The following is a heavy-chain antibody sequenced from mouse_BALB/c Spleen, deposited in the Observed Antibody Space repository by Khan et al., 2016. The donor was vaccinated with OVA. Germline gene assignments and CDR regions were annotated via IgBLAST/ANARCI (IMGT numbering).Heavy chain of an antibody. CDR3: ARRDDYDGFAY. D-gene: IGHD2-4*01. CDR1: GYTFTDYS. V-gene: IGHV9-2-1*01. Sequence: QIQLVRSGPELKKPGETVKISCKASGYTFTDYSMHWVKQAPGKGLKWMGWINTETGEPTYADDFKGRFAFSLETSASTAYLQINNLKKEDTATYCCARRDDYDGFAYWGQGTLVTVSA. CDR2: INTETGEP. J-gene: IGHJ3*01.